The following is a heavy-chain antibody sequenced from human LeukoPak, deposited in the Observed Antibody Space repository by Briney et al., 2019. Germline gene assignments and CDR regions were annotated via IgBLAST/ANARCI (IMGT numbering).Heavy chain of an antibody. CDR2: INPSGGST. V-gene: IGHV1-46*01. J-gene: IGHJ3*02. CDR3: ARERAYYDFWSGYSKDAFDI. Sequence: ASVKVSCKASGYTFTSYYMHWVRQAPGQGLEWMGIINPSGGSTSYAQKFQGRVTMTRDTSTSTVYMELSSLRSEDTAVYYCARERAYYDFWSGYSKDAFDIWGQGTMVTVSS. D-gene: IGHD3-3*01. CDR1: GYTFTSYY.